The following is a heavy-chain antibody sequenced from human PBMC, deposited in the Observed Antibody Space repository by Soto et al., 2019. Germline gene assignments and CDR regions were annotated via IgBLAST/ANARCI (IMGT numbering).Heavy chain of an antibody. J-gene: IGHJ2*01. D-gene: IGHD7-27*01. V-gene: IGHV4-61*01. CDR3: SRDQGLGAGYFAL. CDR2: IYRGSP. Sequence: QVQLQESGPGQVKPSETLFLTCTVSGGSVSSGTYYWSWIRQPAGKGLEWMGYIYRGSPIYNPSLESRATISVDTSRTQFSLMLSSVTAADTAVYYCSRDQGLGAGYFALWGRGTLVTVSS. CDR1: GGSVSSGTYY.